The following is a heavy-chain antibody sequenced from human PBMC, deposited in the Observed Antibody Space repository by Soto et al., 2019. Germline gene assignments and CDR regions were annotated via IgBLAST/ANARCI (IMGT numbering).Heavy chain of an antibody. J-gene: IGHJ5*02. V-gene: IGHV1-2*02. CDR3: AREEGFRITMDRGRWFDP. CDR2: VNPISGDT. CDR1: GYTFTGYY. Sequence: QIQLVQSGAEVKKPGASVKVSCSASGYTFTGYYLHWVRQAPGQGLEWMGWVNPISGDTNYAQKFQDRVIMTRDRSITTVHMELSRLRSDDTAVYYCAREEGFRITMDRGRWFDPWGQGTLVTVSS. D-gene: IGHD3-10*01.